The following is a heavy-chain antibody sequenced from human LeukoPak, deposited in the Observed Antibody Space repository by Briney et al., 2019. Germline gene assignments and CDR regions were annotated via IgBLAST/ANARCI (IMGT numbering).Heavy chain of an antibody. CDR2: IYYSGST. J-gene: IGHJ4*02. Sequence: SEPLSLTCTVSGGSISSYYWSWIRQPPGKGLEWIGYIYYSGSTNYNPSLKSRVTISVDTSKNQLSLKLSSVTAADTAVYYCARGQHGVAAAPFDYWGQGTLVTVSS. CDR1: GGSISSYY. CDR3: ARGQHGVAAAPFDY. V-gene: IGHV4-59*01. D-gene: IGHD3-10*01.